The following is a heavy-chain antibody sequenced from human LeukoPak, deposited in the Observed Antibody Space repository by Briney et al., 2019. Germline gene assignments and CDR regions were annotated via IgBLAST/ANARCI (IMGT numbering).Heavy chain of an antibody. V-gene: IGHV3-23*01. CDR1: GFTFSSLA. J-gene: IGHJ4*02. Sequence: GGSLRPSCTASGFTFSSLAMHWVRQAPGEGLEWVSGISGSGDATYYADSVRGRFTVSRDNSKNTLYLQMSSLRAEDTALYFCARVLSIGFHYDYWGPGTLVTVSS. D-gene: IGHD3-22*01. CDR3: ARVLSIGFHYDY. CDR2: ISGSGDAT.